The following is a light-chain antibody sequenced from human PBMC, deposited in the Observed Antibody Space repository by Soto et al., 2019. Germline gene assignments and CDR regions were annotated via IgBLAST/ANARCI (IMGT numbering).Light chain of an antibody. CDR2: GAS. J-gene: IGKJ1*01. Sequence: EIVMTQPPATLSVSPGERATLSCRASQSVSSSYLAWYQQKPGQAPRLLIYGASSRATGIPDRFSGSGSGTDFTLTISRLEPEDFAVYYCQQYGSSGTFGQGTKVDI. CDR3: QQYGSSGT. V-gene: IGKV3-20*01. CDR1: QSVSSSY.